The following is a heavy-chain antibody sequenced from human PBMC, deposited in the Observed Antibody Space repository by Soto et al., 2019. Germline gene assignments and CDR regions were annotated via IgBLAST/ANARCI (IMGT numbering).Heavy chain of an antibody. Sequence: PGGSLRLSCSASGFTVRSYAMSWVRQAPGKGLEWVSAISGSGGSTYYADSVKGRFTISRDNSKNTLYLQMNSLRAEDTAVYYCAKGKNWNLYYFDYWGQGTLVTVSS. J-gene: IGHJ4*02. CDR3: AKGKNWNLYYFDY. CDR1: GFTVRSYA. V-gene: IGHV3-23*01. D-gene: IGHD1-1*01. CDR2: ISGSGGST.